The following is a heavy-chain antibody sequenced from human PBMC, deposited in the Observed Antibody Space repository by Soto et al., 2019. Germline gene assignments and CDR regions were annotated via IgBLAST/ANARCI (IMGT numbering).Heavy chain of an antibody. CDR1: GFAFSSYG. J-gene: IGHJ6*02. CDR2: IFYDGSNP. Sequence: QGQLVESGGGVVQPGRSLRLSCAASGFAFSSYGMHWVRQAPGKGLEWVAVIFYDGSNPYHADSVKGRFTISRDNSENTLYLQMNSLRAEDTAVYYCARDRGSGSYHGMDVWGQGTTVTVSS. CDR3: ARDRGSGSYHGMDV. D-gene: IGHD3-10*01. V-gene: IGHV3-33*01.